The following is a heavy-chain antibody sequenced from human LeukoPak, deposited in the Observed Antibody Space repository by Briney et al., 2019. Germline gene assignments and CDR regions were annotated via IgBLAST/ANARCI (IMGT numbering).Heavy chain of an antibody. CDR2: IYYSGNS. CDR3: ARHGNVVVVPAAKGFDY. Sequence: PSETLSLTCTVSGGSFSSSNYLLVWIRQPPGKGLEWIGSIYYSGNSYYNPSLKSRVTISVDTSKNRFSLKLRSVMAADTAVYYCARHGNVVVVPAAKGFDYWGQGTQVTVSS. J-gene: IGHJ4*02. V-gene: IGHV4-39*01. D-gene: IGHD2-2*01. CDR1: GGSFSSSNYL.